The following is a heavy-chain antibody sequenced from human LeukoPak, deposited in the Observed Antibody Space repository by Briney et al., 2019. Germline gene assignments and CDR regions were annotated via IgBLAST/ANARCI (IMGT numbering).Heavy chain of an antibody. D-gene: IGHD5-18*01. Sequence: ASVKVSCKASGGTFSSYAISWVRQAPGQGLEWMGRIIPIFGTANYAQKFQGRVTITTDESTGTAYMELSSLRSEDTAVYYCASSRDTAMVADDYYYYMDVWGKGTTVTVSS. J-gene: IGHJ6*03. V-gene: IGHV1-69*05. CDR2: IIPIFGTA. CDR3: ASSRDTAMVADDYYYYMDV. CDR1: GGTFSSYA.